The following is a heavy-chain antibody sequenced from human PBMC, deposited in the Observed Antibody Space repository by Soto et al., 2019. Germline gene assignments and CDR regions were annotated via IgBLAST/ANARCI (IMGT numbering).Heavy chain of an antibody. D-gene: IGHD3-10*01. CDR2: IIPMYGTT. CDR1: GGTSSSYA. V-gene: IGHV1-69*01. J-gene: IGHJ6*02. Sequence: QVQQVLSGSEVRKPGSSVKVSCKASGGTSSSYALSWVRQAPGQGLEWMGVIIPMYGTTYYAQKFKDRVTITADESTSTAYMEVSSLRFEDTAIYYCARPPAGFYYYSGMDVSGQGTTVTVSS. CDR3: ARPPAGFYYYSGMDV.